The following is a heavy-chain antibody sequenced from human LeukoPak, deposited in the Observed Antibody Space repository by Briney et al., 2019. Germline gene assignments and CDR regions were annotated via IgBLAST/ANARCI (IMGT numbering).Heavy chain of an antibody. CDR2: INAGNGNT. J-gene: IGHJ4*02. CDR3: ARFSSSWYGIDY. Sequence: ASVKVSCKASGYTFTSYAMHWVRRAPGQRLEWMGWINAGNGNTKYSQKFQGRVTITRDTSASTAYMELSSLRSEDTAVYYCARFSSSWYGIDYWGQGTLVTVSS. V-gene: IGHV1-3*01. D-gene: IGHD6-13*01. CDR1: GYTFTSYA.